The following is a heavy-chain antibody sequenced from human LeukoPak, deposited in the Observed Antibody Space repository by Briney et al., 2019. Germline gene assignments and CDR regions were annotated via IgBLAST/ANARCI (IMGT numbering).Heavy chain of an antibody. CDR1: GGTFSSYA. CDR2: IIPIFGTA. D-gene: IGHD2-2*02. Sequence: ASVKVSCKASGGTFSSYAISCVRQAPGQGLEWMGGIIPIFGTANYAQKFQGRVTITADESTSTAYMELSSLRSEDTAVYYCARERYCSSTSCYIWGQGTLVTVSS. V-gene: IGHV1-69*13. CDR3: ARERYCSSTSCYI. J-gene: IGHJ4*02.